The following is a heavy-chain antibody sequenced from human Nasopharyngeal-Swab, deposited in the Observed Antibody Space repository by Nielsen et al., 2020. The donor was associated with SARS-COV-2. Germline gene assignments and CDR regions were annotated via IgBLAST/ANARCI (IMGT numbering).Heavy chain of an antibody. CDR2: IYNDGSVT. Sequence: SLKISCAASGFTFSSYWMYWVRQDPGKGLVLVSRIYNDGSVTTYADSAKGRFTISRDNAKNTVYLQMNSLRAEDTAVYYCARADLLLGGSLDIWGQGTTVTVSS. CDR3: ARADLLLGGSLDI. D-gene: IGHD1-26*01. CDR1: GFTFSSYW. V-gene: IGHV3-74*03. J-gene: IGHJ3*02.